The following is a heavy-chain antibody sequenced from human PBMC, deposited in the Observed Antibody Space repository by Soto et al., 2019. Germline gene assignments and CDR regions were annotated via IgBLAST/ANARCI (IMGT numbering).Heavy chain of an antibody. CDR2: IYYSGST. Sequence: SETLSLTCTVSGGSISSGGYYWSWIRQHPGKGLEWIGYIYYSGSTYYNPSLKSRVTISVDTSKNQFSLKLSSVTAADTAVYYCARGEDNWNYGYFDYWGQGTLVTVSS. V-gene: IGHV4-31*03. CDR3: ARGEDNWNYGYFDY. D-gene: IGHD1-7*01. CDR1: GGSISSGGYY. J-gene: IGHJ4*02.